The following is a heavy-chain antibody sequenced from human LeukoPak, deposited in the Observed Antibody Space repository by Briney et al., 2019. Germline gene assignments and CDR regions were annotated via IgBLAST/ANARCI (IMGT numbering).Heavy chain of an antibody. CDR1: EFPFSDYY. CDR3: ARGPRAAAGIYYYYRDV. D-gene: IGHD6-13*01. Sequence: GGSLRLSCAASEFPFSDYYMTWIRQAPGKGLEWVSYISNSGGTTHYVDSVKGRFTISRDSARNSLALQMNSLRVEDTAIYYCARGPRAAAGIYYYYRDVWGKGTTVTVSS. J-gene: IGHJ6*03. CDR2: ISNSGGTT. V-gene: IGHV3-11*04.